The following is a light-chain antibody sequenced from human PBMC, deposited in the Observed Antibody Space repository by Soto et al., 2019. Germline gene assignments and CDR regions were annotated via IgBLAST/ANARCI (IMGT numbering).Light chain of an antibody. CDR2: DVS. Sequence: QSALTQPASVSGSPGQSITISCTGTSSDVGGYNYVSWYQQHPGKAPKLMIYDVSNRPSGVSNRFSGSKSGNTASLTISGLQAEDEAEYYCSSYTSSSIPVFGGGTKVTVL. CDR3: SSYTSSSIPV. J-gene: IGLJ7*01. CDR1: SSDVGGYNY. V-gene: IGLV2-14*01.